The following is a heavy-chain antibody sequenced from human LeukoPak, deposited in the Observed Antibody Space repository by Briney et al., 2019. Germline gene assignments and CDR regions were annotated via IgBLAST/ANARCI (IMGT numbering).Heavy chain of an antibody. J-gene: IGHJ6*02. D-gene: IGHD2-2*01. CDR1: GYTFTSYY. Sequence: ASVKVSCKAFGYTFTSYYMHWVRQAPGQGLEWMGIINPSGGSTSYAQKFQGRVTMTRDTSTSTVYMELSSLRSEDTAVYYCARDRVDVVVPAAMSFYYYYYYGMDVWGQGTTVTVSS. V-gene: IGHV1-46*01. CDR2: INPSGGST. CDR3: ARDRVDVVVPAAMSFYYYYYYGMDV.